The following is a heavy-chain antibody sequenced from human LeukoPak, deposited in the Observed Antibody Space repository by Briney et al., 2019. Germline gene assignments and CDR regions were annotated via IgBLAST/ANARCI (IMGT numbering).Heavy chain of an antibody. CDR1: GFTFSSYG. CDR3: AKDLELLWFGEFGFSAFDI. V-gene: IGHV3-23*01. J-gene: IGHJ3*02. Sequence: GGTLRLSCAASGFTFSSYGMSWVRQAPGKGLEWVSAIGGSGGSTYYADSVKGRFTISRDNSKNTLYLQMNSLRAEDTAVYYCAKDLELLWFGEFGFSAFDIWGQGTMVTVSS. D-gene: IGHD3-10*01. CDR2: IGGSGGST.